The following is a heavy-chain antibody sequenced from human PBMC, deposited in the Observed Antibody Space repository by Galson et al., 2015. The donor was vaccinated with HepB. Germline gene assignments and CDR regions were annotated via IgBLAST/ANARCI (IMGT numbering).Heavy chain of an antibody. CDR3: ARVLGFGLWFGEFLSLGYYYGMDV. CDR2: IKQDGSEK. V-gene: IGHV3-7*03. J-gene: IGHJ6*02. CDR1: GFTFSSYW. Sequence: SLRLSCAASGFTFSSYWMSWVRQAPGKGLEWVANIKQDGSEKYYVDSVKGRFTISRDNAKNSLYLQMNSLRAEDTAVYFCARVLGFGLWFGEFLSLGYYYGMDVWGQGTTVTVSS. D-gene: IGHD3-10*01.